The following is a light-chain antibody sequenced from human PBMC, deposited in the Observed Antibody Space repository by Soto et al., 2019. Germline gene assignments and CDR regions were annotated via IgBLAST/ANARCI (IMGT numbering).Light chain of an antibody. J-gene: IGKJ1*01. CDR3: HQYGRT. Sequence: EIVLTQSPGTLSLSPGERATLSCRASQSISSSYLAWYQQKPGQAPRLLLYGASSRATGIPDRFSGSGSGTDFTLTISRLEPEHFAVYYCHQYGRTFGQGTKVEIK. V-gene: IGKV3-20*01. CDR2: GAS. CDR1: QSISSSY.